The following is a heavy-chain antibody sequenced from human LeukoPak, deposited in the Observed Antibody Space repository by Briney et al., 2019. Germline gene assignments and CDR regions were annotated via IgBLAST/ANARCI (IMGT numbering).Heavy chain of an antibody. D-gene: IGHD6-6*01. CDR1: GYTLTELS. Sequence: ASVKVSCKVSGYTLTELSMHWVRQSPGKRPEWMGGFDPEDGETIYAQKFQGRITMTEDTSTDTAYMELSSLRSEDTAVYYCVSSSSWYFDYWGQGTLVTVSS. CDR2: FDPEDGET. J-gene: IGHJ4*02. CDR3: VSSSSWYFDY. V-gene: IGHV1-24*01.